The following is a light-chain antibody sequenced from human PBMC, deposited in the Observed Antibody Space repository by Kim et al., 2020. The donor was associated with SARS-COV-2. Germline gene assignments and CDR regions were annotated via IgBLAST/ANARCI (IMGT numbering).Light chain of an antibody. J-gene: IGLJ3*02. V-gene: IGLV3-25*03. Sequence: SYELTQPPSVSVSPGQTARITCSGDALPKQYAYWYQQKPGQAPVVVIYKDSERPSGIPERFSGSSSGTTVTLTISGVQAEDEADNYCQSADSSGTWVFGG. CDR3: QSADSSGTWV. CDR2: KDS. CDR1: ALPKQY.